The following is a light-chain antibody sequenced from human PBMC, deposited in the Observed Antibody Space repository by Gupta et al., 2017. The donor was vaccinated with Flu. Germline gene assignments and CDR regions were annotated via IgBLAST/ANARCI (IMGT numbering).Light chain of an antibody. CDR1: NIRSKS. CDR2: DDR. Sequence: SSVLTQSPSVSVARGQTARITCGGDNIRSKSVHWYQQKPGQAPVLVVHDDRDRPSGSPGRFSGSNSESTATLTISRVETGDEADYYCHVWDGDTDQFFFGTGTKVTVL. V-gene: IGLV3-21*02. CDR3: HVWDGDTDQFF. J-gene: IGLJ1*01.